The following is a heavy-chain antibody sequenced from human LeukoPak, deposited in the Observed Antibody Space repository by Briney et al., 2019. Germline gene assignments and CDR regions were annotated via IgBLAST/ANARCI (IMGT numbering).Heavy chain of an antibody. V-gene: IGHV3-23*01. Sequence: GRSRRLSCAASGFTLSSYAMSWVRQAPGKGLEWVSAISGSGGSTYYADSVKGRVTISRDNSKNTLYLQMNSLRAEDTAVYYCAKDFSGSYSYYFDYWGQGTLVTVS. CDR3: AKDFSGSYSYYFDY. CDR1: GFTLSSYA. J-gene: IGHJ4*02. D-gene: IGHD1-26*01. CDR2: ISGSGGST.